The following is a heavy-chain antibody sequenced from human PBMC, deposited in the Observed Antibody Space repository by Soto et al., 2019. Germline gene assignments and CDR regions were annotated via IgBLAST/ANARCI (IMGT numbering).Heavy chain of an antibody. CDR3: ARLPRRMVRGVKMPGGGYYMDV. D-gene: IGHD3-10*01. CDR1: GGSISSYY. V-gene: IGHV4-59*08. Sequence: SETLSLTCTVSGGSISSYYWSWIRQPPGKGLEWIGYIYYSGSTNYNPSLKSRVTISVDTSKNQFSLKLSSVAAADTAVYYCARLPRRMVRGVKMPGGGYYMDVWGKGTTVTVSS. J-gene: IGHJ6*03. CDR2: IYYSGST.